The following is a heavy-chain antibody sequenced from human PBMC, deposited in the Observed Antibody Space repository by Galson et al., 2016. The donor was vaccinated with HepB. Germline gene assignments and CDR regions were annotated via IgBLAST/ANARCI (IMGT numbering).Heavy chain of an antibody. CDR3: ASDWQELFNSGWSAQGAD. Sequence: SLRLSCAVSGLDVNRHLMSWVRQAPGKGLEWLSVIYSGGNTNYADSVKGRFTISRDKNTVYLQMNSLRAEDTAIYYCASDWQELFNSGWSAQGADWGQGTLVSVSS. J-gene: IGHJ4*02. V-gene: IGHV3-53*01. D-gene: IGHD6-19*01. CDR2: IYSGGNT. CDR1: GLDVNRHL.